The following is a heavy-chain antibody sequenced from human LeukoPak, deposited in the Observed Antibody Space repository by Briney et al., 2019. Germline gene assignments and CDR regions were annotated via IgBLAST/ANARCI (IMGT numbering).Heavy chain of an antibody. CDR1: GFTFSSYW. CDR3: ARDYLGYLGCLDGA. CDR2: INSDGSST. V-gene: IGHV3-74*01. Sequence: PGGSLRLSCAASGFTFSSYWMHWVRQAPGKGLVWFSRINSDGSSTSYADSVKGRFTISRDNAKNTLYLQMNSLRAEDTAVYYCARDYLGYLGCLDGAWGQGTLVTVSS. J-gene: IGHJ5*02. D-gene: IGHD3/OR15-3a*01.